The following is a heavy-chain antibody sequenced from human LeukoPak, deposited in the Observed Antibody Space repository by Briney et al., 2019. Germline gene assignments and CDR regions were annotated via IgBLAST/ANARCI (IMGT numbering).Heavy chain of an antibody. CDR1: GFTFSSYG. CDR2: IRYDGSNK. J-gene: IGHJ6*03. D-gene: IGHD1-26*01. V-gene: IGHV3-30*02. CDR3: ARGDGSWEDYYYYMDV. Sequence: GGSLRLSCAASGFTFSSYGMHWVRQAPGKGLEWVAFIRYDGSNKYYADSVKGRFTISRDNAKNTLYLQMNSLRAEDTAVYYCARGDGSWEDYYYYMDVWGKGTTVTVSS.